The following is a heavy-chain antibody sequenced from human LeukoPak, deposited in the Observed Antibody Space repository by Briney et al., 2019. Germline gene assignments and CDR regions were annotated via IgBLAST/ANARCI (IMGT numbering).Heavy chain of an antibody. CDR1: GGSISSYY. V-gene: IGHV4-59*01. D-gene: IGHD3-3*01. CDR2: IYYSGST. Sequence: KSSETLSLTCTVSGGSISSYYWSWIRQPPGKGLEWIGYIYYSGSTNYNPSLKGRVTISADTSKNQFSLKLSSVTAADTAVYYCARSYYDFWSGYSDAFDIWGQGTMVTVSS. J-gene: IGHJ3*02. CDR3: ARSYYDFWSGYSDAFDI.